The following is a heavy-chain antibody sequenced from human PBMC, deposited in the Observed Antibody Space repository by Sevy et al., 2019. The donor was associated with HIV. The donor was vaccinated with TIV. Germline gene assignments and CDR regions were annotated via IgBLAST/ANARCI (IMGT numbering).Heavy chain of an antibody. V-gene: IGHV4-59*01. D-gene: IGHD2-2*01. Sequence: SETLSLTCTVSGGSISSFYWSWIRQPPGKGLEWIGYIYYSVSTNYNPSLKSRVTISVDPSKNQFSLKLSSVPAADPAGYYCASDMLGYCSSTSCYAEGYFDYWGQGTLVTVSS. CDR2: IYYSVST. CDR3: ASDMLGYCSSTSCYAEGYFDY. CDR1: GGSISSFY. J-gene: IGHJ4*02.